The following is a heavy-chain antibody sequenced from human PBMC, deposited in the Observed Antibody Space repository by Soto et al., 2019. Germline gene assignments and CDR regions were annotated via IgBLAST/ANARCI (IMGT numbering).Heavy chain of an antibody. CDR1: GGSINGYY. D-gene: IGHD2-21*02. CDR3: ARDLWGYCGTDCYPLDV. J-gene: IGHJ6*03. V-gene: IGHV4-59*01. CDR2: MYNTGST. Sequence: SETLSLTCTVSGGSINGYYWSWIRQPPGKGLEWIGYMYNTGSTVYNPSFKSRVTISVDTSKNQFSLKLNSVTAADTAVYYCARDLWGYCGTDCYPLDVWGKGTRVTVSS.